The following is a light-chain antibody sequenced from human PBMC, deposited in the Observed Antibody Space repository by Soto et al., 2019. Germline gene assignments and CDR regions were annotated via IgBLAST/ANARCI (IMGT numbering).Light chain of an antibody. CDR2: EVT. CDR1: SSDIGAYDY. Sequence: QSALTQPASVSGSLGQSITISCTGTSSDIGAYDYVSWYQQHPGKAPKLMIYEVTNWPSGVSHRFSGSKSGNTASLTISGLQAEDEADYYCSSYTSSTTLWVFGGGTKLTVL. V-gene: IGLV2-14*01. J-gene: IGLJ3*02. CDR3: SSYTSSTTLWV.